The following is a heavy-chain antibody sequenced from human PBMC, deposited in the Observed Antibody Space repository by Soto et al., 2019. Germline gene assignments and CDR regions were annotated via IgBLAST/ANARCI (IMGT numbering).Heavy chain of an antibody. CDR3: ARDQGYSHY. D-gene: IGHD5-18*01. CDR2: IYSGGST. V-gene: IGHV3-66*01. CDR1: GFTVSSNY. J-gene: IGHJ4*02. Sequence: EVQLVESGGGLVQPGGSLRLSCAASGFTVSSNYMSWVRQAPGKGLEWVSVIYSGGSTYYADSVKGRFTISRDNSXXXXXXXXXXXXXXXXXXXXCARDQGYSHYWGQGTLVTVSS.